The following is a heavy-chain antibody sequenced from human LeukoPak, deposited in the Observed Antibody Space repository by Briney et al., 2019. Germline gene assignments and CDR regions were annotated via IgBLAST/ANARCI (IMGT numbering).Heavy chain of an antibody. J-gene: IGHJ4*02. CDR1: GFTFSSYA. Sequence: GGSLRLSCAASGFTFSSYAMSWVRQASGKGLEWVSSISSSSSYIYYADSVKGRFTISRDNAKNSLYLQMNSLRAEDTAVYYCARESFYDSSGGGQGTLVTVSS. CDR3: ARESFYDSSG. V-gene: IGHV3-21*01. D-gene: IGHD3-22*01. CDR2: ISSSSSYI.